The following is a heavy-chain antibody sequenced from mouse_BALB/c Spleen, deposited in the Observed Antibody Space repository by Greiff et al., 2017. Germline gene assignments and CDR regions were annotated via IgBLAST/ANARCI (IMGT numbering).Heavy chain of an antibody. CDR1: GYTFTSYW. Sequence: VQLQQPGAELVKPGAPVKLSCKASGYTFTSYWMTWVKQRPGRGLEWIGRIDPSDSETHYNQKFKDKATLTVDKSSSTAYIQRSSLTSEDSAVYYCARGGYGGSYCDYWGQGTTLTVSS. CDR2: IDPSDSET. CDR3: ARGGYGGSYCDY. V-gene: IGHV1-69*02. D-gene: IGHD1-1*01. J-gene: IGHJ2*01.